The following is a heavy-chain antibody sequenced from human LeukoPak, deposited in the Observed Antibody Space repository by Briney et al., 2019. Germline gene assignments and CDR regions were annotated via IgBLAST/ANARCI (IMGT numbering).Heavy chain of an antibody. CDR1: GFTFSRYS. D-gene: IGHD3-22*01. CDR2: ISSTSTFI. V-gene: IGHV3-21*01. J-gene: IGHJ6*03. Sequence: PGGSLRLSCAPSGFTFSRYSMNWVRQAPGKRLEWVAPISSTSTFIYSADSVKGRFTISRDTDPLTQHMNRLRAEDTRTYYCATDYCESSDYPQTYYYYYMNVWGKGTTVTV. CDR3: ATDYCESSDYPQTYYYYYMNV.